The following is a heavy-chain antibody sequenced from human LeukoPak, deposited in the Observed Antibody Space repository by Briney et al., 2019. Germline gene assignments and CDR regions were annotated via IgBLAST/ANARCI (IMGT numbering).Heavy chain of an antibody. Sequence: PSETLSLTCAVYGGSFSGYYWSWIRQPLGKGLEWIGEINHSGSTNYNPSLKSRVTISVDTSKNQFSLKLSSVTAADTAVYYCARVTYWYFDLWGRGTLVTVSS. CDR1: GGSFSGYY. CDR3: ARVTYWYFDL. CDR2: INHSGST. V-gene: IGHV4-34*01. J-gene: IGHJ2*01.